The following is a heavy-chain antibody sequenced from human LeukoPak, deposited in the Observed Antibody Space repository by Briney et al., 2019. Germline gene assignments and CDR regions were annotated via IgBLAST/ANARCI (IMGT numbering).Heavy chain of an antibody. CDR3: ARGETGHNY. D-gene: IGHD3-9*01. J-gene: IGHJ4*02. V-gene: IGHV4-59*01. CDR1: GGSISTYY. CDR2: IYYSGST. Sequence: ASETLSPTFTIPGGSISTYYWSWIRQRPGKGLEWIGYIYYSGSTHYNPSLKSQVTITGHTSKNQFALHVKSVIGADAAVYYCARGETGHNYWGQGTLVTVSS.